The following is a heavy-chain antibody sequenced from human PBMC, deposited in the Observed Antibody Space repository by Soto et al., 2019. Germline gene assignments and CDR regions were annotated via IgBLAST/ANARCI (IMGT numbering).Heavy chain of an antibody. CDR3: ARGRGITDNWFDP. Sequence: GGPPRLSGEPPELTFSSSALTGFHQAPGKGLEWVAVISYDGSNKYYADSVKGRFTISRDNSKNTLYLQMNSLRAEDTAVYYCARGRGITDNWFDPWGQGTLVTVSS. J-gene: IGHJ5*02. CDR1: ELTFSSSA. V-gene: IGHV3-30-3*01. D-gene: IGHD3-16*01. CDR2: ISYDGSNK.